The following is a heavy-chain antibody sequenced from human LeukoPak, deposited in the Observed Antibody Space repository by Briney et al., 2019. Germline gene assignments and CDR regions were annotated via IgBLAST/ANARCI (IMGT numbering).Heavy chain of an antibody. CDR1: GDSMRSFY. J-gene: IGHJ4*02. D-gene: IGHD4-17*01. CDR2: IHTSGTT. CDR3: ARLRGAMTPVTSDFDY. Sequence: SETLSLTCTVSGDSMRSFYWSFIRQPAGKGLEWIGRIHTSGTTWYNASLKSRLTISVDTSKNQFSLDLSSVTAADTAVYYCARLRGAMTPVTSDFDYWGQGTLVTVSS. V-gene: IGHV4-4*07.